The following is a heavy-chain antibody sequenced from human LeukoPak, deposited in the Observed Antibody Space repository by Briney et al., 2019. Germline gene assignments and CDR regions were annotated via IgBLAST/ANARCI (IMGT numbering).Heavy chain of an antibody. CDR2: IYYSGST. D-gene: IGHD5/OR15-5a*01. Sequence: SQTLSLTCTASGGSISSGGYYWSWIRQHPAKGLEWIGYIYYSGSTYYNPSLESRVTISVDTSKNQFSLKLSSVTAADTAVYYCARELASKGALNGMDVWGQGTTVSVSS. V-gene: IGHV4-31*03. J-gene: IGHJ6*02. CDR1: GGSISSGGYY. CDR3: ARELASKGALNGMDV.